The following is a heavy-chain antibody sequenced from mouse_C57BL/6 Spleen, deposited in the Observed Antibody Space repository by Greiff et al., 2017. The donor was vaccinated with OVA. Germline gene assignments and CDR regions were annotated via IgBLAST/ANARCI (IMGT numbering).Heavy chain of an antibody. Sequence: EVQLQQSGPELVKPGASVKIPCKASGYTFTDYNMDWVKQSHGKSLEWIGDINPNNGGTIYNQKFEGKATLTVDKSSSTAYMELRSLTSEDTAVYYCARAVRDYDGYYPYFDYWGQGTTLTVSS. CDR2: INPNNGGT. D-gene: IGHD2-3*01. CDR3: ARAVRDYDGYYPYFDY. CDR1: GYTFTDYN. J-gene: IGHJ2*01. V-gene: IGHV1-18*01.